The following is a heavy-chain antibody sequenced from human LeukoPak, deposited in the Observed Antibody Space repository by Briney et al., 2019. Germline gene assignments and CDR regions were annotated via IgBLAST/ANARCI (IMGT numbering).Heavy chain of an antibody. CDR1: GFTFSTYA. Sequence: HPGGSLRLSCAPSGFTFSTYAMSWVRQAPGKGLEWVSAISGSGGSTYYADSVKGRFTISRDNSKNTLYLQMNSLRAEDTAVYYCAKCMARYGDYKLGDAFDIWGQGTMVTVSS. V-gene: IGHV3-23*01. CDR3: AKCMARYGDYKLGDAFDI. CDR2: ISGSGGST. D-gene: IGHD4-17*01. J-gene: IGHJ3*02.